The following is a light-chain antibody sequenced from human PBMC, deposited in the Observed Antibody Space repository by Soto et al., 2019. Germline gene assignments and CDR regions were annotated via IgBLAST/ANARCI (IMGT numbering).Light chain of an antibody. CDR2: GAT. J-gene: IGKJ1*01. CDR1: QNVLSD. V-gene: IGKV3-15*01. CDR3: QQSYRTPWT. Sequence: EILLTQSPATLSVSPGETATLSCRASQNVLSDLAWYQQKPGQAPRLLVYGATTRATDAPAKFRGSGSGTEFSLTISSLQSEDYGTYYCQQSYRTPWTFGQGTKVEIK.